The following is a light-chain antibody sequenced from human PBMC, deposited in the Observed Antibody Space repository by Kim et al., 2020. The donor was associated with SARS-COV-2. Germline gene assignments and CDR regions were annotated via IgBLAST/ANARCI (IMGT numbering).Light chain of an antibody. CDR1: QSVGSNY. J-gene: IGKJ4*01. V-gene: IGKV3-20*01. CDR2: GAS. Sequence: SPGEEATLSCRASQSVGSNYLAWYQQKPGQAPRLLIYGASSRATGIPDRFSGYGSGTDFTLTISRLEPEDFAVYYCQQYGSSPLTFGGGTKVDIK. CDR3: QQYGSSPLT.